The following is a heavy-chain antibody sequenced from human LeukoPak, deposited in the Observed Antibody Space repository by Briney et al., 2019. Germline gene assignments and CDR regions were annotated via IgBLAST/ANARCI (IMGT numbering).Heavy chain of an antibody. CDR2: IKQDGTEK. J-gene: IGHJ4*02. V-gene: IGHV3-7*01. CDR3: ARVGNWLSPRRLLTTFDY. CDR1: GTSISLSNW. D-gene: IGHD3-9*01. Sequence: GTLSLTCAVSGTSISLSNWWTWVRQPPGKGLEWVASIKQDGTEKYYVDSVKGRFTISRDNAKDSLYLQMNSLRAEDTAMYFCARVGNWLSPRRLLTTFDYWGQGALVTVSS.